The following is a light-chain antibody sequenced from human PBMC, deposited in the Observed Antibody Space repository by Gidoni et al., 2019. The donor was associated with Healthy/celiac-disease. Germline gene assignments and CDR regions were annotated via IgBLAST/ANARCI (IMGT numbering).Light chain of an antibody. J-gene: IGKJ3*01. CDR1: QSLLHSNGYNY. CDR2: LGS. CDR3: MQALQTPWT. V-gene: IGKV2-28*01. Sequence: DIVMTKSPLYLPVTPGEPASISCRSSQSLLHSNGYNYLDWYLQKPGQSPQLLIYLGSNRASGVPDRFSGSGSGTDFTLKISRVEAEDVGVYYCMQALQTPWTFGPGTKVDIK.